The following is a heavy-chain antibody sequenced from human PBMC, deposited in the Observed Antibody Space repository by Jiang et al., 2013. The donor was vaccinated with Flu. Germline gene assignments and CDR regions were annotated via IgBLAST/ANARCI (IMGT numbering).Heavy chain of an antibody. D-gene: IGHD6-25*01. Sequence: PGLVKPSETLSLTCTVSGGSISRDYWSWIRQPPGKGPEWIGYIYYSGSTTYKPSLESRVTISVDTSKNQFSLRLSSVTAADTAVYYCARHIQRLRHRYFDYWGQGTLVTVSS. CDR1: GGSISRDY. V-gene: IGHV4-59*08. CDR2: IYYSGST. J-gene: IGHJ4*02. CDR3: ARHIQRLRHRYFDY.